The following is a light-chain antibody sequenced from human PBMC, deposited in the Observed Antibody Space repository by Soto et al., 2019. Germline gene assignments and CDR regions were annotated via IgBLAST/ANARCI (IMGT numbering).Light chain of an antibody. V-gene: IGKV1-17*01. CDR3: LQHNSYLRT. CDR1: QVIRND. CDR2: AAS. J-gene: IGKJ1*01. Sequence: DIQMTQSPSSLSASLGDRVAITCGASQVIRNDLVWYQQKPVKAPKRLIYAASSLQSGDPSRFSGSGSGTEFTLTISSLQPEDFVTYYCLQHNSYLRTFCQGTTVDTK.